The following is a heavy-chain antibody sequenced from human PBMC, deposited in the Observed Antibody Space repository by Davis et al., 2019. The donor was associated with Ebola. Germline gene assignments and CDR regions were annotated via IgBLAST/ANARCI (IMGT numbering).Heavy chain of an antibody. V-gene: IGHV4-4*02. CDR1: GGSISSSNW. Sequence: MPSETLSLTCAVSGGSISSSNWWSWVRQPPGKGLEWIGEIYHSGSTNYNPSLKSRVTISVDKSKNQFSLRLSSVTAADTAVYYCARATYYYDSSGYYQDYYYYGIDVWGKGTTVTVSS. CDR2: IYHSGST. J-gene: IGHJ6*04. D-gene: IGHD3-22*01. CDR3: ARATYYYDSSGYYQDYYYYGIDV.